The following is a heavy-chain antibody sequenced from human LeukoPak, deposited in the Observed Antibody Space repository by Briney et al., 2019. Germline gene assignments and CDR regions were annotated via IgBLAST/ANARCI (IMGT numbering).Heavy chain of an antibody. CDR1: GFTFSSYG. Sequence: PGGSLRLSCAASGFTFSSYGMHWVRPAPGKGLGWVAFIRYDGSNKYYADSVKGRFTITRDNSKNALYLHMNSLRAEDTAVYYCAKRSGYCSGGSCYLRHYYYYMDVWGKGTTVTVSS. V-gene: IGHV3-30*02. D-gene: IGHD2-15*01. CDR2: IRYDGSNK. CDR3: AKRSGYCSGGSCYLRHYYYYMDV. J-gene: IGHJ6*03.